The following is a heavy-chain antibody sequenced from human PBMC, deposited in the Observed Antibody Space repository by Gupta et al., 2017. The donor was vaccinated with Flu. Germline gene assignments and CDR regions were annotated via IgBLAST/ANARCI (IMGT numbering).Heavy chain of an antibody. J-gene: IGHJ4*02. CDR3: TREQY. Sequence: TNYWMNWVRQAPGKGLEWVANINKDGSERYYVDSVKGRFTISRDNAKNSLYLQMNSLRAEDTAVYYCTREQYWGQGTLVTVSS. CDR2: INKDGSER. CDR1: TNYW. V-gene: IGHV3-7*01.